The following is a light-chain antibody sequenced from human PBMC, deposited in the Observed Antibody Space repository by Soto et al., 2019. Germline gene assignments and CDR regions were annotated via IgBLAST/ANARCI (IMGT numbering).Light chain of an antibody. CDR3: AAWDDRLSEFV. V-gene: IGLV1-47*01. J-gene: IGLJ1*01. CDR2: RNN. CDR1: SSNIGSNY. Sequence: QSVLTQPPSASGTPGQRVTISCSGSSSNIGSNYVYWYQQLPGTAPKLLIYRNNQRPSGVPDRVSGPTSGTSASLAISGLRSEDDSDYYCAAWDDRLSEFVFATGTKLTVL.